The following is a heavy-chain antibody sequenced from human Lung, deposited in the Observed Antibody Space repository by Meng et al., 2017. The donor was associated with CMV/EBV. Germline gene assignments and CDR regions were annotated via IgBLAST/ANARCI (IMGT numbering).Heavy chain of an antibody. V-gene: IGHV1-2*06. Sequence: GQLVQPGAEVKRPGDSVKISCQASGYSFSGFYLNWARQAPGHGLEWLGRVNPISDDTHLAQKFEGRITVTRGATINTAFMELTRLRPDDTAVYYCAKSSDNGWSSWGPGTLVTVSS. J-gene: IGHJ4*01. CDR3: AKSSDNGWSS. CDR2: VNPISDDT. CDR1: GYSFSGFY. D-gene: IGHD6-19*01.